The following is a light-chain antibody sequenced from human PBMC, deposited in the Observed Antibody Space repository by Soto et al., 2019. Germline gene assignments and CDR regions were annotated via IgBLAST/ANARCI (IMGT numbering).Light chain of an antibody. CDR2: RDD. CDR1: SSDSGTDY. V-gene: IGLV1-47*01. CDR3: AAWDDSLSGHVV. Sequence: QSALTQPPSASATPGQSITISCSASSSDSGTDYVYWYQQVPGTAPKLLIYRDDQRSSGVSDRFSGSRSGTSASLVISGLRSEDEAIYHCAAWDDSLSGHVVFGGGTQLTVL. J-gene: IGLJ2*01.